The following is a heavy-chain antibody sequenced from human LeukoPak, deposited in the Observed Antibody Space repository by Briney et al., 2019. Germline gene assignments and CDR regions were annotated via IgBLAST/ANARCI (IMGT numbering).Heavy chain of an antibody. CDR3: ARVGGYYYDSSGYYYVKDY. D-gene: IGHD3-22*01. J-gene: IGHJ4*02. CDR2: ISSSSSTI. Sequence: PGGSLRLSCAASGFTFSSYSMTWVRQAPGKGLEWVLYISSSSSTIHYADSVKGRFTISRDNAKNSLYLQMNSLRAEDTAVYYCARVGGYYYDSSGYYYVKDYWGQGTLVTVSS. CDR1: GFTFSSYS. V-gene: IGHV3-48*01.